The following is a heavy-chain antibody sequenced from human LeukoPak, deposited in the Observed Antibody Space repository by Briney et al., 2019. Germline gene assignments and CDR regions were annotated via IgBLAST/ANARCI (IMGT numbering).Heavy chain of an antibody. V-gene: IGHV3-48*04. CDR1: GFTFSSYS. Sequence: GGSLRLSCAASGFTFSSYSMNWVRQAPGKGLEWVSYISSSSSTIYYADSVKGRFTISRDNAKSSVYLQMNSLRAEDTAVYYCAKAGLTIFGVVPDGAFDIWGQGTMVTVSS. D-gene: IGHD3-3*01. CDR2: ISSSSSTI. CDR3: AKAGLTIFGVVPDGAFDI. J-gene: IGHJ3*02.